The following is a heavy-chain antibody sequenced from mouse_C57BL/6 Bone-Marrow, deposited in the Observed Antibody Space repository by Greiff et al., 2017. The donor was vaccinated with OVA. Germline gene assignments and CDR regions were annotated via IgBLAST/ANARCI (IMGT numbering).Heavy chain of an antibody. Sequence: DVQLQESGPGLVKPSQSLSLPCSVTGYSITSGYYWNWIRQFPGNKLEWMGYISYDGSNNYNPSLKNRISITRYTSKNQFFLQLNSVTTEDTATYYCASPDGYYDAMDDWGQGTSVTVSS. CDR3: ASPDGYYDAMDD. V-gene: IGHV3-6*01. J-gene: IGHJ4*01. CDR1: GYSITSGYY. D-gene: IGHD2-3*01. CDR2: ISYDGSN.